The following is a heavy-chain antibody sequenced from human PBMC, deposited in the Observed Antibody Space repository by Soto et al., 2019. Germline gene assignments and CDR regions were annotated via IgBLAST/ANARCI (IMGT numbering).Heavy chain of an antibody. V-gene: IGHV4-34*01. J-gene: IGHJ6*03. D-gene: IGHD2-2*01. CDR1: GGSFSGYY. Sequence: PSETLSLTCAVYGGSFSGYYWSWIRQPPGKGLEWIGEINHSGSTNYNPSLKSRVTISVDTSKNQFSLKLNSVTAADTAVYYCALVLDEFRCTSSHLYFYYMGVWGKGTTVTVSS. CDR2: INHSGST. CDR3: ALVLDEFRCTSSHLYFYYMGV.